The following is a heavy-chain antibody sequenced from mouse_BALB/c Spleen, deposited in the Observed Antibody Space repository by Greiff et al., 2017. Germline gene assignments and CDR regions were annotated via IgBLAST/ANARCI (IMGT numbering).Heavy chain of an antibody. CDR3: ARDRGYGSSYYFDY. CDR1: GFSLTSYG. CDR2: IWAGGST. Sequence: VQLKESGPGLVAPSQSLSITCTVSGFSLTSYGVHWVRQPPGKGLEWLGVIWAGGSTNYNSALMSRLSISKDNSKSQVFLKMNSLQTDDTAMYYCARDRGYGSSYYFDYWGQGTTLTVSS. J-gene: IGHJ2*01. D-gene: IGHD1-1*01. V-gene: IGHV2-9*02.